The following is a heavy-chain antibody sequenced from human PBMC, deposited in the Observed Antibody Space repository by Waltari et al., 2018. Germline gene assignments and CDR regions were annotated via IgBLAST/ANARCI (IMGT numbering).Heavy chain of an antibody. CDR1: GGSISSDY. Sequence: QVQLQESGPGLVKPSETLSLICTVSGGSISSDYWSWIRQPAGKGLEWIGRIYSSGSTNYSPSLRSRVSISVDKSKNQVSRRLISVTAADSGVYFCARDKMLLKTMDVWGQGTTVTVSS. V-gene: IGHV4-4*07. CDR2: IYSSGST. J-gene: IGHJ6*02. CDR3: ARDKMLLKTMDV. D-gene: IGHD2-8*01.